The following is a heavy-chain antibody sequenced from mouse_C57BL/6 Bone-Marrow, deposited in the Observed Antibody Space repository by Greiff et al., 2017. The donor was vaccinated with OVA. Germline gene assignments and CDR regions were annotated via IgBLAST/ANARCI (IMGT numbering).Heavy chain of an antibody. CDR2: IDPEDGDT. Sequence: VHVKQSGAELVRPGASVKLSCTASGFNIKDYYMHWVKQRPEQGLEWIGRIDPEDGDTEYAPKFQGKATMTADTSSNTAYLQLSSLTSEDTAVYYCTNYYGRGNYFDYWGQGTTLTVSS. D-gene: IGHD1-1*01. CDR3: TNYYGRGNYFDY. J-gene: IGHJ2*01. V-gene: IGHV14-1*01. CDR1: GFNIKDYY.